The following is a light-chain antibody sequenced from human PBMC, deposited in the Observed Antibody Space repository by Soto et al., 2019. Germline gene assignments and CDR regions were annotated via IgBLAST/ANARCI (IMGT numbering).Light chain of an antibody. Sequence: EIVLTQYPGTLSLSPGQRATLSCRASQSVITSYLAWYQQKPGQSPRLLIFGASSRATGTPDRFSGSGFGTDFTLTIRRLEPEDFAVYSCQQYDTSPRPFGQGTTVEIK. CDR1: QSVITSY. CDR3: QQYDTSPRP. CDR2: GAS. J-gene: IGKJ1*01. V-gene: IGKV3-20*01.